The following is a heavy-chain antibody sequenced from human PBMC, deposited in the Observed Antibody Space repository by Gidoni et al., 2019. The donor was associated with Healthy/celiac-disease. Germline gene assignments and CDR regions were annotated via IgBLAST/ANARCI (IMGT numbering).Heavy chain of an antibody. D-gene: IGHD4-17*01. CDR1: GFTFSSYA. CDR3: ARGLTTVTNY. J-gene: IGHJ4*02. V-gene: IGHV3-30-3*01. CDR2: ISYDGSNK. Sequence: QVQLVESGGGVVQPGRSLRLSCAASGFTFSSYAMHWVRQAPGKGLEWVAVISYDGSNKYYADSVKGRFTISRDNSKNTLYLQMNSLRAEDTAVYYCARGLTTVTNYWGQGTLVTVSS.